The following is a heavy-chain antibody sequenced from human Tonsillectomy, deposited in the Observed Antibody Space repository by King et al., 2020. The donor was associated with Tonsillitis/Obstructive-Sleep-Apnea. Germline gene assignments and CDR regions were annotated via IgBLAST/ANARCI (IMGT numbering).Heavy chain of an antibody. CDR1: GGSFRGYY. V-gene: IGHV4-34*01. Sequence: HVQLQQWGAGLLKPSEPLSLTCAVYGGSFRGYYWSWIRQPPGQGLEWIGEINHSGSTNYNPSLKSRVTISVDTSKNQFSLKLSSVTAADTAVYYCASGVVGATTAYYYYYMDVWGKGTTVTVSS. CDR2: INHSGST. J-gene: IGHJ6*03. D-gene: IGHD1-26*01. CDR3: ASGVVGATTAYYYYYMDV.